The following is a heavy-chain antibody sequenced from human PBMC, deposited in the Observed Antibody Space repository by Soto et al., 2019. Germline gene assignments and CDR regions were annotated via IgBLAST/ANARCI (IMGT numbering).Heavy chain of an antibody. CDR2: ISYSGTT. Sequence: SETLSLTCPLSRFSITSSNYYWNLIRQPPGKGLEWIGFISYSGTTHYSASPRSRVSISVDTSKNQFSLDLSSVTAADTAVYYCATMGTPVTGLYYFDYWGQGTLVTVS. D-gene: IGHD4-17*01. V-gene: IGHV4-30-4*01. CDR1: RFSITSSNYY. J-gene: IGHJ4*02. CDR3: ATMGTPVTGLYYFDY.